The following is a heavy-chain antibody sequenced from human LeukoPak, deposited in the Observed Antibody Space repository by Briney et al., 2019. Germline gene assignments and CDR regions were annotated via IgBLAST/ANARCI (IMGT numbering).Heavy chain of an antibody. CDR1: GFTFSTYA. Sequence: GGSLRLSCAASGFTFSTYAMSWVRQAPGKGLEWVSAISTGGDTIYYADSVKGRFTISRDNSKHTLYLQMNSLRAEDTATYYCAKIGDYGSLLAFDYWGQGTLVTVSS. CDR3: AKIGDYGSLLAFDY. CDR2: ISTGGDTI. V-gene: IGHV3-23*01. J-gene: IGHJ4*02. D-gene: IGHD4-17*01.